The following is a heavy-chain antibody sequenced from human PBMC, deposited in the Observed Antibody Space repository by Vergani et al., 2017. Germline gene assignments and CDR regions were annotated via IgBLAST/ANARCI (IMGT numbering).Heavy chain of an antibody. CDR1: GGTFSSYA. Sequence: QVQLVQSGAEVKKPGSSVKVSCKASGGTFSSYAISWVRQAPGQGLEWMGGIIPIFGTANYAQKFQGRVTITADESTSTAYMELSSLRSEDTAWYYGASTYSSGWNLHYYMDVWGKGTTVTVSS. V-gene: IGHV1-69*01. D-gene: IGHD6-19*01. CDR2: IIPIFGTA. CDR3: ASTYSSGWNLHYYMDV. J-gene: IGHJ6*03.